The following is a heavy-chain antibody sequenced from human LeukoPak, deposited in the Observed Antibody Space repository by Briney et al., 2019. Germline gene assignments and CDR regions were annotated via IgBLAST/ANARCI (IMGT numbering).Heavy chain of an antibody. CDR2: IYYSGST. Sequence: SETLSLTCTVSGVSISSYYWNWVRQPPGKGLEWIGYIYYSGSTNYNPSLRSRVTISVDTSKNQFSLKLSSVTAADTAVYYCARLDYYDSSGPGDYWGQGTLVTVSS. CDR1: GVSISSYY. D-gene: IGHD3-22*01. CDR3: ARLDYYDSSGPGDY. V-gene: IGHV4-59*01. J-gene: IGHJ4*02.